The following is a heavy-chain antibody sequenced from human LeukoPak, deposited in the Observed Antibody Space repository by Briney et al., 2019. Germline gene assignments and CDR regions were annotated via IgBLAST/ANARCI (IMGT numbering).Heavy chain of an antibody. CDR1: GGSISSYY. CDR2: IYYSGST. CDR3: ARWSRDGYNYVDY. J-gene: IGHJ4*02. Sequence: SETLSLTCTVSGGSISSYYWSWIRQPPGKGLEWIGYIYYSGSTNYNPSLKSRVTISVDTSKNQFSLKLSSVTAADTAVYYCARWSRDGYNYVDYWGQGTLVTVSS. V-gene: IGHV4-59*01. D-gene: IGHD5-24*01.